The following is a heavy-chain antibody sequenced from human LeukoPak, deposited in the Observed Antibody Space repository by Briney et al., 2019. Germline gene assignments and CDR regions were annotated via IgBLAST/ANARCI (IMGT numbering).Heavy chain of an antibody. CDR2: ISNNGRNK. Sequence: PGRSLRLSCAASGFTFSTYAIHWVRQAPGKGLEWVAFISNNGRNKDYADSVKGRFTISRDNSKTSLYLEMSSLRVEDAALYYCARDRTDSGSTILDFWGRGTLVTVSS. CDR1: GFTFSTYA. J-gene: IGHJ4*02. V-gene: IGHV3-30*04. D-gene: IGHD6-13*01. CDR3: ARDRTDSGSTILDF.